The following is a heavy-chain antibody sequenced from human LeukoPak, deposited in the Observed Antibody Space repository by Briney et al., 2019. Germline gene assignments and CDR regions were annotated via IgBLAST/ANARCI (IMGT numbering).Heavy chain of an antibody. D-gene: IGHD2-15*01. Sequence: GGSLRLSCATSGLTVSTNYMSWVRQTPGKGLELVALIYSDGTTHYAGSVRGRFTISRDNSKNTLYLQMNSLRAEDTAVYYCAREDSPGVFDYWGQGTLVTVSS. CDR2: IYSDGTT. J-gene: IGHJ4*02. CDR1: GLTVSTNY. CDR3: AREDSPGVFDY. V-gene: IGHV3-53*03.